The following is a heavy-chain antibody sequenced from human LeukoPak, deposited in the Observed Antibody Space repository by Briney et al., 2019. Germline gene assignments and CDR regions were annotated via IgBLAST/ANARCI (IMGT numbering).Heavy chain of an antibody. V-gene: IGHV4-59*01. CDR1: GGSISGYS. D-gene: IGHD3-10*01. J-gene: IGHJ5*02. CDR2: FHNSRTT. CDR3: ARGHLGLSP. Sequence: SGTLSLICTVSGGSISGYSWTWIRQPPGQGLEWIGYFHNSRTTSYHPSLTGRVIISVDTAMDQISLKLNSVTDADTAVYYCARGHLGLSPWGQGTLVTVSS.